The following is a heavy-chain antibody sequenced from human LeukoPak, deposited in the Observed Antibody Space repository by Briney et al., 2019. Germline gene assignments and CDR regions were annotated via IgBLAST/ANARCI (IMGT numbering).Heavy chain of an antibody. J-gene: IGHJ4*02. CDR1: GGSISSSSYY. Sequence: PSETLSLTCTVSGGSISSSSYYWGWIRQPPGKGLEWIGSIYYSGSTYYNPSLKSRVTISVDTSKNQFPLKLSSVTAADTAVYYCARSPRSGGSCHFDYWGQGTLVTVSS. CDR2: IYYSGST. CDR3: ARSPRSGGSCHFDY. D-gene: IGHD2-15*01. V-gene: IGHV4-39*01.